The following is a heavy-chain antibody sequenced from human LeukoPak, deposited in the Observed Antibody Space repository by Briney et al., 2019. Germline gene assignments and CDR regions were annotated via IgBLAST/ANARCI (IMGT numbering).Heavy chain of an antibody. J-gene: IGHJ6*02. D-gene: IGHD2-21*01. Sequence: SVRVSCKASGGTFISYAISWVRQAPGQGLEWMGRIIPIFGITNYAQKFQGRVTITADKSTSTAYMELSSLRSEDTAVYYCARDRGVVIDTYYSDNYGMDVWGRGTTVTVSS. CDR3: ARDRGVVIDTYYSDNYGMDV. V-gene: IGHV1-69*04. CDR1: GGTFISYA. CDR2: IIPIFGIT.